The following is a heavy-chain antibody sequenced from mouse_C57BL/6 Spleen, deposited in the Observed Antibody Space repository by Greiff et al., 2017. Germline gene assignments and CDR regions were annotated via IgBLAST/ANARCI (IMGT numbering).Heavy chain of an antibody. CDR2: IYPRSGNT. V-gene: IGHV1-81*01. D-gene: IGHD1-1*01. CDR3: AREEATGVATGGY. J-gene: IGHJ2*01. CDR1: GYTFTSYG. Sequence: VKLVESGAELARPGASVKLSCKASGYTFTSYGISWVKQRTGQGLEWIGEIYPRSGNTYYNEKFKGKATLTADKSSSTAYMELRSLTSEDSAVYFCAREEATGVATGGYWGQGTTLTVSS.